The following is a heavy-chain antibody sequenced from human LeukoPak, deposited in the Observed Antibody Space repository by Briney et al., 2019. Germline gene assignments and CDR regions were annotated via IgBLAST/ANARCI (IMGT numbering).Heavy chain of an antibody. CDR1: GYTLTELS. CDR2: MNPNSGNT. V-gene: IGHV1-8*03. Sequence: ASVKVSCKVSGYTLTELSMHWVRQATGQGLEWMGWMNPNSGNTGYAQKFQGRVTITRNTSISTAYMELSSLRSEDTAVYYCARPSDYGDYSFDYWGQGTLVTVSS. J-gene: IGHJ4*02. D-gene: IGHD4-17*01. CDR3: ARPSDYGDYSFDY.